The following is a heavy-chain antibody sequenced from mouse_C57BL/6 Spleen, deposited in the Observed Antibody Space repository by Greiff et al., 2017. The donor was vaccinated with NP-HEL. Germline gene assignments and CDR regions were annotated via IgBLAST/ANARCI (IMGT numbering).Heavy chain of an antibody. Sequence: VQLQQSGAELVRPGTSVKVSCKASGYAFTNYLIEWVKQRPGQGLEWIGVINPGSGGTNYNEKFKGKATLTADKSSSTAYMQLSSLTSEDSAVYFCARSGTTAPFAYWGQGTLVTVSA. V-gene: IGHV1-54*01. J-gene: IGHJ3*01. CDR3: ARSGTTAPFAY. D-gene: IGHD1-2*01. CDR2: INPGSGGT. CDR1: GYAFTNYL.